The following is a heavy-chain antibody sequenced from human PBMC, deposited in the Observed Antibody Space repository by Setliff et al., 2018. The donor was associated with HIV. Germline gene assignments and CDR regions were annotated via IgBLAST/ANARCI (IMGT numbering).Heavy chain of an antibody. CDR3: AKPDAGPVSTIAATGKNALNI. J-gene: IGHJ3*02. Sequence: GGSLRLSCAVSGFTFSNYAMHWVRQASGKGLEWVAVISYDGNYKYYSDSVKGRFTISRDNSKNTLYLQMDSLRAEDTAVYYCAKPDAGPVSTIAATGKNALNIWGQGTRVTVSS. D-gene: IGHD6-13*01. CDR2: ISYDGNYK. CDR1: GFTFSNYA. V-gene: IGHV3-30*04.